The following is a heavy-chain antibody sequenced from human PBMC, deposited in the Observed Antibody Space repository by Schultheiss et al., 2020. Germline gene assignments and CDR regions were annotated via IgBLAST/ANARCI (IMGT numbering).Heavy chain of an antibody. CDR3: AYGSGSYYYYYYGMDV. D-gene: IGHD3-10*01. Sequence: SETLSLTCAVSGYSISSGYYWGWIRQPPGKGLEWIGYIYYSGSTNYNPSLKSRVTISVDTSKNQFSLKLSSVTAADTAVYYCAYGSGSYYYYYYGMDVWGKGTTVTGYS. J-gene: IGHJ6*04. CDR1: GYSISSGYY. CDR2: IYYSGST. V-gene: IGHV4-38-2*01.